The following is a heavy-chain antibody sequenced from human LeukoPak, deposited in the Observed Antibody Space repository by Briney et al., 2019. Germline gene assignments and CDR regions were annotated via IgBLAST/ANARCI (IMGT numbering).Heavy chain of an antibody. CDR2: ISGSGGST. CDR3: AKVNGYYYDSSGPSDY. CDR1: GFTFSSYA. Sequence: PGGSLRLSCAASGFTFSSYAMSWVRQAPGKGLEWASAISGSGGSTYYADSVKGRFTISRDNSKNTLYLQMNSLRAEGTAVYYCAKVNGYYYDSSGPSDYWGQGTLVTVSS. V-gene: IGHV3-23*01. J-gene: IGHJ4*02. D-gene: IGHD3-22*01.